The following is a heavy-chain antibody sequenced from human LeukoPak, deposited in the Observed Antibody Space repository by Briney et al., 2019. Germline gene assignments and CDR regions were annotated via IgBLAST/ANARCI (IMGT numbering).Heavy chain of an antibody. V-gene: IGHV3-53*01. Sequence: GGSLRLSCAASGFTVSNNYMSWVRQAPGKGLEWVSVIYSGDSTNYADSVKGRFTISRDNSKNMVYLQMNSLRTEDTAVYYCAREGPYSSGTFRYWGQGTLVTVSS. D-gene: IGHD6-25*01. CDR2: IYSGDST. CDR1: GFTVSNNY. J-gene: IGHJ4*02. CDR3: AREGPYSSGTFRY.